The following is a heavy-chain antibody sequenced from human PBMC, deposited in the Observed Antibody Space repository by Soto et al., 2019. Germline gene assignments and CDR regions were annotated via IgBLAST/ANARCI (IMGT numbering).Heavy chain of an antibody. CDR2: IYYSGRS. CDR1: GGSISSGGYY. J-gene: IGHJ5*02. V-gene: IGHV4-31*03. Sequence: SETLSLTCTVSGGSISSGGYYWTWIRQPPGKGLEWIGYIYYSGRSYYKPSLKSRVTMSVDTSKNQFSLKLSSVTAADTAVYYCAKGGSNKFDPWGQGTLVTVYS. CDR3: AKGGSNKFDP. D-gene: IGHD6-13*01.